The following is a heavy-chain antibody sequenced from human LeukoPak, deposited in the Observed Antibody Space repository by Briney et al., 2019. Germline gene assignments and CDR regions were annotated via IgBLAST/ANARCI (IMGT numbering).Heavy chain of an antibody. Sequence: ASVKVSCKASGYTFTSYGISWVRQAPGQGLEWMGGIIPIFGTANYAQKFQGRVTITTDESTSTAYMELSSLRSEDTAVYYCARMVRGWWYFDYWGQGTLVTVSS. J-gene: IGHJ4*02. CDR3: ARMVRGWWYFDY. CDR1: GYTFTSYG. V-gene: IGHV1-69*05. D-gene: IGHD2-8*02. CDR2: IIPIFGTA.